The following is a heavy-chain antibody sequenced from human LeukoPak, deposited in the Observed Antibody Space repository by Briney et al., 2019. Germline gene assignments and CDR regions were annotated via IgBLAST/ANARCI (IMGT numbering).Heavy chain of an antibody. Sequence: SETLSLTCAVYGGSFSGYYWSWIRQPPGKGLEWIGEINHSGSTNYNPSLESRVTISVDTSKNQFSLKLSSVTAADTAVYYCARDGTSGYDHYWYFDLWGRGTLVTVSS. J-gene: IGHJ2*01. CDR2: INHSGST. D-gene: IGHD5-12*01. V-gene: IGHV4-34*01. CDR3: ARDGTSGYDHYWYFDL. CDR1: GGSFSGYY.